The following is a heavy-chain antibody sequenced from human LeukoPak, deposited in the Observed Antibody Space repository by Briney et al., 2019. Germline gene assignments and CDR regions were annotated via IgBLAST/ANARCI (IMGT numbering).Heavy chain of an antibody. Sequence: SVKVPCKASGGTFSSYAISWVRQAPGQGLEWMGGIIPIFGTANYAQKFQGRVTITADKSTSTAYMELSSLRSEDTAVYYCARVEGSSSSDAWFDPWGQGTLVTVSS. J-gene: IGHJ5*02. D-gene: IGHD6-6*01. CDR2: IIPIFGTA. V-gene: IGHV1-69*06. CDR3: ARVEGSSSSDAWFDP. CDR1: GGTFSSYA.